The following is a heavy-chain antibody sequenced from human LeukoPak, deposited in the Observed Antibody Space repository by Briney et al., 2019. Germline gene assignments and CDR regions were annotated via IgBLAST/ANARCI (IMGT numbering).Heavy chain of an antibody. CDR1: GFTFSSYG. CDR3: AREGRDGYITDY. V-gene: IGHV3-30*02. Sequence: GGSLRLSCAASGFTFSSYGMHWVRQAPGKGLEWVAFIRYDGSNKYYADSVKGRFTISRDNSKNTLYLQMNSLRAEDTAVYYCAREGRDGYITDYWGQGALVTVSS. D-gene: IGHD5-24*01. J-gene: IGHJ4*02. CDR2: IRYDGSNK.